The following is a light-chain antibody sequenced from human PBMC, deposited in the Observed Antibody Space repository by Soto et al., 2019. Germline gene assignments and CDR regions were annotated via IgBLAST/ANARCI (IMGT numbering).Light chain of an antibody. CDR1: QGVRNF. CDR2: AAS. CDR3: QQLNSYPLT. J-gene: IGKJ4*01. Sequence: DIQLTQSPSFLSASVGDRVTITCRASQGVRNFLAWYQQKPGQAPRLLMYAASTLQNGVPSRFSGSGSGTEFTLTITSLQPEDFATYSCQQLNSYPLTFGGGTKVEIK. V-gene: IGKV1-9*01.